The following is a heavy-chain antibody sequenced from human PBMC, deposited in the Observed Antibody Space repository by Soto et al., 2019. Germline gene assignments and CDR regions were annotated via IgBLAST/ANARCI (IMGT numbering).Heavy chain of an antibody. CDR3: AKEGGYCGGDRYSEVDY. CDR1: GFTFSSYA. Sequence: GGSLRLSCAASGFTFSSYAMSWVRQAPGKGLEWVSAISGSGGSTYYADSVKGRFTISRDNSKDTLYLQMNSLRAEDTAVYYCAKEGGYCGGDRYSEVDYWGQGTLITVSS. CDR2: ISGSGGST. D-gene: IGHD2-21*02. V-gene: IGHV3-23*01. J-gene: IGHJ4*02.